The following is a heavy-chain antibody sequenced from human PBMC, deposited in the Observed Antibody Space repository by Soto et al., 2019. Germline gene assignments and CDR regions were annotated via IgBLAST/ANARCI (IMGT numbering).Heavy chain of an antibody. CDR2: INSDGSST. CDR3: AIRASYYDSSGYFDY. CDR1: GFTFSSYW. V-gene: IGHV3-74*01. D-gene: IGHD3-22*01. J-gene: IGHJ4*02. Sequence: EVQLVESGGGLVQPGGSLRLSCAASGFTFSSYWMHWVRQAPGKGLVWVSRINSDGSSTSYADSVKGRFTISRDNAKNTLYLHMISLRAEDTAVYYCAIRASYYDSSGYFDYWGQGTLVTVFS.